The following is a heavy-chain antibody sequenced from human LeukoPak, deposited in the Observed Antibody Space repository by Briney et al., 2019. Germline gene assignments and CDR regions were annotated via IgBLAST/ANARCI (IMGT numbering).Heavy chain of an antibody. CDR1: GYTFTGYY. J-gene: IGHJ4*02. CDR2: INPNSGGT. Sequence: ASVKVSCKASGYTFTGYYMHWVRQAPGQGLEWMGWINPNSGGTNYAQKFQGRVTMTRDTSTSTVYMELSSLRSEDTAVYYCARGGITMVRGVIIEFDYWGQGTLVTVSS. V-gene: IGHV1-2*02. CDR3: ARGGITMVRGVIIEFDY. D-gene: IGHD3-10*01.